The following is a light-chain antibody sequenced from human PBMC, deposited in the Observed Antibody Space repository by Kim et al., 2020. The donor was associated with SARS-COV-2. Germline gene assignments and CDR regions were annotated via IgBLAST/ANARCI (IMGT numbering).Light chain of an antibody. CDR2: GKN. V-gene: IGLV3-19*01. CDR3: NSRDSSGNHLRV. Sequence: LGQTVRITCQGESLRSYYAIWYQQKPGQAPVLVIYGKNNRPSGIPDRFSGSSSGNTASLTITGAQAEEEADYYCNSRDSSGNHLRVFGGGTQLTVL. CDR1: SLRSYY. J-gene: IGLJ3*02.